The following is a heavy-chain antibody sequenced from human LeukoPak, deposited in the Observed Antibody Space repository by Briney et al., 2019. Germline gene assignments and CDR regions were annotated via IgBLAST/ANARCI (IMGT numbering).Heavy chain of an antibody. CDR3: ARGRIQLWSYGMDV. D-gene: IGHD5-18*01. V-gene: IGHV4-34*01. Sequence: PSETLSLTCAVYGGSFSGYYWSWIRQPPGKGLEWIGEINHSGSTNYNPSLKSRVTISVDTSKNRFSLKLSSVTAADTAVYYCARGRIQLWSYGMDVWGQGTTVTVSS. J-gene: IGHJ6*02. CDR2: INHSGST. CDR1: GGSFSGYY.